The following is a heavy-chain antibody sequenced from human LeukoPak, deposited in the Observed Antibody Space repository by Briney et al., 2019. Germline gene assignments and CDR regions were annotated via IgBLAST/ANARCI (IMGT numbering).Heavy chain of an antibody. CDR2: IYHSGST. D-gene: IGHD2-21*02. CDR3: ARLLLSGNYFDY. V-gene: IGHV4-38-2*01. CDR1: GYSISSAYH. Sequence: SETLSLTCAVSGYSISSAYHWGWIRQPPGKGLEWVGNIYHSGSTYYNPSLESRVTMSVDTSKNQFSLKMSSVTAADTAVYYCARLLLSGNYFDYWGQGTLVTVSS. J-gene: IGHJ4*02.